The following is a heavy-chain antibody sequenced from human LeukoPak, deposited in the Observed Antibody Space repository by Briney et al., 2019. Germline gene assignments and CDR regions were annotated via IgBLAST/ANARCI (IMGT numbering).Heavy chain of an antibody. Sequence: GGSLRLSCAASGFTFSSYGMTWVRQAPGMGLEWVSALTYSGGSTYYAASVKGRFTISRDNSKNTLYLQMNSLRAEDTAVYYCANLNLFDRGPPMDVWGKGTTVTVSS. CDR1: GFTFSSYG. V-gene: IGHV3-23*01. J-gene: IGHJ6*03. CDR2: LTYSGGST. D-gene: IGHD3-3*01. CDR3: ANLNLFDRGPPMDV.